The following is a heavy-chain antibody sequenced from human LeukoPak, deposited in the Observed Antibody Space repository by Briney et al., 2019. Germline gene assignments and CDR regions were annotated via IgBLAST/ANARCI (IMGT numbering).Heavy chain of an antibody. J-gene: IGHJ4*02. Sequence: SETLSLTCTVSGGSISSGRYYWSWIRQPAGKGLEWIGRIYTSGSTNYNPSLKSRVTISVDTSKNQFSLKLSSVTAADTAVYYCARGGVVQYSSGQGIPFDYWGQGTLVTVSS. V-gene: IGHV4-61*02. CDR2: IYTSGST. D-gene: IGHD6-19*01. CDR3: ARGGVVQYSSGQGIPFDY. CDR1: GGSISSGRYY.